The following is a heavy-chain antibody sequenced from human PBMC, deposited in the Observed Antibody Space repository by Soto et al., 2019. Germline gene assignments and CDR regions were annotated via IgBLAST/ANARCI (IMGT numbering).Heavy chain of an antibody. D-gene: IGHD2-21*01. V-gene: IGHV3-7*05. CDR2: INRDGSET. CDR1: GFTFNTYW. Sequence: EVPLLESGGDLVQPGGSLRLSCAASGFTFNTYWMQWVRQAPGRGLDWVANINRDGSETNYVDSVRGRFTISSDSAKNSLHLQMNSLRLEDTAVYYCATYLPGGDWSTPSSHYWGQGILVTVSS. J-gene: IGHJ4*02. CDR3: ATYLPGGDWSTPSSHY.